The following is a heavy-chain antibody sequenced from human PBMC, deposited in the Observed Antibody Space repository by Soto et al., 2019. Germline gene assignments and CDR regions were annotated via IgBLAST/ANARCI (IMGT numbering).Heavy chain of an antibody. CDR1: GYTLTELS. Sequence: ASVKVSCKVSGYTLTELSMHWVRQAPGKGLEWMGGFDPEDGETIYAQKFQGRVTMTEDTSTDTAYMELSSLRSEDTAVYYCATWPPYSSGWYDAFAIWGQGTMVTVSS. J-gene: IGHJ3*02. CDR3: ATWPPYSSGWYDAFAI. D-gene: IGHD6-19*01. V-gene: IGHV1-24*01. CDR2: FDPEDGET.